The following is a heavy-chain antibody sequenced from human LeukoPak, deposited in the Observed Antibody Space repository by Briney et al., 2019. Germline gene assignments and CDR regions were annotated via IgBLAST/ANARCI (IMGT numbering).Heavy chain of an antibody. Sequence: PSETLSLTCIVSSGFISSYYWSWIRQTPGKGLEWIAFINYSGRIKYNPSLQSRVSISLDTSKNHFSLQLRSVMAADTAVYYCARIVDYDNSSDPDIFDIWGQGTIVSIS. CDR2: INYSGRI. V-gene: IGHV4-59*01. CDR3: ARIVDYDNSSDPDIFDI. CDR1: SGFISSYY. J-gene: IGHJ3*02. D-gene: IGHD3-22*01.